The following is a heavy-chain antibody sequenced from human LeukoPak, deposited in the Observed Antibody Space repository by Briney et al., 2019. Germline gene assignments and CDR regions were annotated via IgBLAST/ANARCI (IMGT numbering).Heavy chain of an antibody. J-gene: IGHJ5*02. CDR2: IYYSGST. V-gene: IGHV4-39*01. CDR3: ARHVGRTMVRGVITDP. D-gene: IGHD3-10*01. Sequence: GSLRLSCAASGFTFSDYYMSWIRQPPGKGLEWIGSIYYSGSTYYNPSLKSRVTISVDTSKNQFSLKLSSVTAADTAVYYCARHVGRTMVRGVITDPWGQGTLVTVSS. CDR1: GFTFSDYY.